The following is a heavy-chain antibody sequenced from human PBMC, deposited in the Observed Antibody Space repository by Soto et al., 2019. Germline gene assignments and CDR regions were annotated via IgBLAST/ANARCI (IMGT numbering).Heavy chain of an antibody. J-gene: IGHJ4*02. Sequence: QLQLQESGPGLVKPSETLSLTCSVSGVSISNTSYYWGWIRQPPGKVLEWVGTIYFSGRTFYNPSLKGRVTISIDTSKNQFSRRLSFVPAAYTAVYYCARNGSYWVEGTLVTVSS. CDR3: ARNGSY. CDR1: GVSISNTSYY. V-gene: IGHV4-39*01. CDR2: IYFSGRT.